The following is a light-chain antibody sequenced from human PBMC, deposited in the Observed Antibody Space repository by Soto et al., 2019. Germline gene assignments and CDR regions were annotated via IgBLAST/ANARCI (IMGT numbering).Light chain of an antibody. Sequence: QSVLTQPPSASGSPGQSVTISCTGTSSDVGGYNYVSWYQQHPGKAPKLMIYEVSKRPSGVPDRFSGSKSGNTASLTVSGLQAEDEADYYCCSYTSSSTLFGTGTKVTVL. V-gene: IGLV2-8*01. J-gene: IGLJ1*01. CDR1: SSDVGGYNY. CDR3: CSYTSSSTL. CDR2: EVS.